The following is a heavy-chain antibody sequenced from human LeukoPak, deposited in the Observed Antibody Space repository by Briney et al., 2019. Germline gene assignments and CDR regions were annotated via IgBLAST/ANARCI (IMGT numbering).Heavy chain of an antibody. D-gene: IGHD3-10*01. CDR1: GFTFTNYY. CDR2: MYPSGGST. J-gene: IGHJ4*02. CDR3: ATTQSYASGSRGYDY. V-gene: IGHV1-46*01. Sequence: ASVKVSCKAPGFTFTNYYVHWVRQAPGQGLEWMGIMYPSGGSTRSAQKFQGRVTMTSDTSTSTVYMELSSLRSEDSAVYYCATTQSYASGSRGYDYWGQGTLVTVSS.